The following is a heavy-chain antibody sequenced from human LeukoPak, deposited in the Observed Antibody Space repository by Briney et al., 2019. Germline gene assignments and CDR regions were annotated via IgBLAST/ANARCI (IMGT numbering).Heavy chain of an antibody. V-gene: IGHV1-2*02. J-gene: IGHJ3*02. CDR1: GYTFTGYY. Sequence: ASVKVSCKASGYTFTGYYMHWVRQAPGQGLEWMGWINPNSGGTNYAQKFQGRVTMTRDTSISTAYMELSRLRSDGTAVYYCARDGELSGYDAFDIWGQGTMVTVSS. CDR2: INPNSGGT. CDR3: ARDGELSGYDAFDI. D-gene: IGHD3-22*01.